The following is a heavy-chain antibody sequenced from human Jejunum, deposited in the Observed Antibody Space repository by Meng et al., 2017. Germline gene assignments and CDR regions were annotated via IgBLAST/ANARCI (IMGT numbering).Heavy chain of an antibody. CDR3: ARGVGDIRFGFDY. D-gene: IGHD3-16*01. CDR2: IYHSGRS. Sequence: QGRLHESGPGLVKSSGTLSLTCEVSGDSISSTSWWDWLRQPPGKGLEWIGEIYHSGRSNFIPSLKSRVSISLDESKNQFSLTLNSVTAADTAVYYCARGVGDIRFGFDYWGQGILVTVSS. J-gene: IGHJ4*02. CDR1: GDSISSTSW. V-gene: IGHV4-4*02.